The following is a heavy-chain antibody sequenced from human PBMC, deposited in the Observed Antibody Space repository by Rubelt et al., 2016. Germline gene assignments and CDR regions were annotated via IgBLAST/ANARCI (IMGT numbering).Heavy chain of an antibody. CDR3: ARHWGYSGYDPYDY. J-gene: IGHJ4*02. CDR2: IYYSGST. V-gene: IGHV4-39*01. Sequence: GKGLEWIGSIYYSGSTYYNPSLKSRVTISVDTSKNQFSLKLSSVTAADTAVYYCARHWGYSGYDPYDYWGQGTLVTVSS. D-gene: IGHD5-12*01.